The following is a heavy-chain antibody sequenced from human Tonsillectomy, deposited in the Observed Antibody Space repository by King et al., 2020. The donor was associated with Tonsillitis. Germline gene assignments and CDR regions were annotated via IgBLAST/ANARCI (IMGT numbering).Heavy chain of an antibody. D-gene: IGHD3-22*01. CDR1: GFTFSRSS. Sequence: VQLVESGGGLVKPGGSLRLSCAASGFTFSRSSMNWVRPAPGKGLEGVSSIIISSSYISYADSKKGRFTISRDNAKNSLYLQMNSPRAEDTAVYYCARGGYYYDLWYFDLWGRGTLVTVSS. J-gene: IGHJ2*01. V-gene: IGHV3-21*01. CDR3: ARGGYYYDLWYFDL. CDR2: IIISSSYI.